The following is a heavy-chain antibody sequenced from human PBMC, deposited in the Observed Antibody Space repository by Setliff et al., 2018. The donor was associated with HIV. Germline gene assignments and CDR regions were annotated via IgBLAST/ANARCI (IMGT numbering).Heavy chain of an antibody. CDR2: IYYSGST. Sequence: SETLSLTCTVSGGSISSSGPGYYWGWVRQPPGGGLEWIGYIYYSGSTNYNPPLKSRVTISVDTAKNQFSLKLSSVTAADTAVYYCARLRGSYDFSNWFDPWGQGTQVTVSS. V-gene: IGHV4-61*05. D-gene: IGHD3-3*01. CDR1: GGSISSSGPGYY. CDR3: ARLRGSYDFSNWFDP. J-gene: IGHJ5*02.